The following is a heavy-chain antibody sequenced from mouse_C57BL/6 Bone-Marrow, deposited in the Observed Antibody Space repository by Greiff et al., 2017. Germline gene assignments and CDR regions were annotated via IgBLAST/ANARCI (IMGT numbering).Heavy chain of an antibody. CDR1: GYTFTSYG. Sequence: QVQLQQSGAELARPGASVKLSCKASGYTFTSYGISWVKQRTGQGLEWIGEIYPRSGNTYYNEKFKGKATLTADKSSSTAYMQLRSLTSEDAAVYFCASLLGRRGYWGQGTALTVTS. J-gene: IGHJ2*01. CDR2: IYPRSGNT. D-gene: IGHD4-1*01. V-gene: IGHV1-81*01. CDR3: ASLLGRRGY.